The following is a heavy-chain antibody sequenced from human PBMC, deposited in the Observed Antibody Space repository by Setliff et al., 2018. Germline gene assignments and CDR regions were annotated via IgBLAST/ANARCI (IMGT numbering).Heavy chain of an antibody. V-gene: IGHV4-34*01. CDR3: ARGRIAAALYYFDY. CDR1: GGSFSGYY. Sequence: PSETLSLTCAVYGGSFSGYYWSWIRQPPGKGLEWIGEINHSGSTNYNPSLKSRVTISVDTSKNQFSLKLSSVTAADTAVYYCARGRIAAALYYFDYWGQGTLFTVSS. J-gene: IGHJ4*02. CDR2: INHSGST. D-gene: IGHD6-13*01.